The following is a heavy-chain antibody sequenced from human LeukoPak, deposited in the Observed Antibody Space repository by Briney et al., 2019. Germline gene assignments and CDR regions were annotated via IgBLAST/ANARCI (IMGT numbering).Heavy chain of an antibody. D-gene: IGHD3-22*01. CDR1: GYTFSSYG. J-gene: IGHJ4*02. V-gene: IGHV1-18*01. CDR2: ISAYNGNS. Sequence: ASVKVSCKASGYTFSSYGISWVRQAPGQGLEWMGWISAYNGNSNYVQKFQGRVTMTTDTSTSTAYMELRRLRSDDTAVYYCARVWKYHYDSSGYNFDYWGQGTLVTVSS. CDR3: ARVWKYHYDSSGYNFDY.